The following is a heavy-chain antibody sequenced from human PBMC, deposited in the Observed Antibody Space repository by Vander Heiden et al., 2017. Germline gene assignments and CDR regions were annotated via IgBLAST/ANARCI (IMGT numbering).Heavy chain of an antibody. CDR1: GFTFSEYY. V-gene: IGHV3-11*01. D-gene: IGHD6-19*01. Sequence: QVQLVESGGGLVKPEGSLVLPCAASGFTFSEYYMSWCRQAPGKGLEWVSYSSSSGSTIYYADSVKGRFTISRDNAKNSLYLQMNSLRAEDTAVYYCARPPAATAVAGPFDYWGQGTLVTVSS. J-gene: IGHJ4*02. CDR3: ARPPAATAVAGPFDY. CDR2: SSSSGSTI.